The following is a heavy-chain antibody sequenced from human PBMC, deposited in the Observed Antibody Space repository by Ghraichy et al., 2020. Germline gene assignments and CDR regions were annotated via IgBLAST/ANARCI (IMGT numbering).Heavy chain of an antibody. CDR3: AGDPGGRLRFDS. Sequence: SETLSLTCTVSGGSISSYYWSWIRQPAGKGLEWIGRMYSSGSTNYNPSLKSRVTMSVDTSKNQFSLKLSSVTAADTAVYYCAGDPGGRLRFDSWGQGTLVTVSS. CDR1: GGSISSYY. V-gene: IGHV4-4*07. D-gene: IGHD3-16*01. J-gene: IGHJ4*02. CDR2: MYSSGST.